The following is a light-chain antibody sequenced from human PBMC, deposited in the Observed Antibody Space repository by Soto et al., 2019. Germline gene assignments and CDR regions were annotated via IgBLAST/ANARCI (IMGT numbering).Light chain of an antibody. Sequence: DIQLTLDPCILCASVGARVTITCRASQSISSWLAWYQQKPGKAPKLLIYAASSLQSGVPSRFSDSGSGTDFTLTISSLQPEDFATYYCQQSYSTPTWTFGQGGKVAIK. J-gene: IGKJ1*01. CDR1: QSISSW. V-gene: IGKV1-39*01. CDR3: QQSYSTPTWT. CDR2: AAS.